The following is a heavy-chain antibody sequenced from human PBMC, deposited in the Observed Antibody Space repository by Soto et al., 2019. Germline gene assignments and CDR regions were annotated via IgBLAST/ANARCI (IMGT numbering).Heavy chain of an antibody. CDR3: ARDRLPVPASAIRSSWLDP. J-gene: IGHJ5*02. CDR1: GYTFTSYT. CDR2: INAGNGNT. D-gene: IGHD2-2*02. V-gene: IGHV1-3*01. Sequence: ASVKVSCKASGYTFTSYTMHWVRQAPGQRLEWMGWINAGNGNTKYSQKFQGRVTITRDTSASTAYMELSSLRSEDTAVYYCARDRLPVPASAIRSSWLDPWGQGTLVTVSS.